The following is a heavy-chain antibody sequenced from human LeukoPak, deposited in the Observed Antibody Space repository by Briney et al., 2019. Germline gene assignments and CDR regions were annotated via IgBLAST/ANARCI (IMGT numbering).Heavy chain of an antibody. D-gene: IGHD3-10*01. V-gene: IGHV1-2*02. CDR3: ARDHYGSGSYTDY. CDR1: GYTFTGYY. CDR2: INPNSGGT. Sequence: ASVKVSCKASGYTFTGYYMHWGRQAPGQGLEWMGWINPNSGGTTYAQKFQGRVTVTRDTSISTAYMELSRLRSDDTAVYYCARDHYGSGSYTDYWGQGTLVTVSS. J-gene: IGHJ4*02.